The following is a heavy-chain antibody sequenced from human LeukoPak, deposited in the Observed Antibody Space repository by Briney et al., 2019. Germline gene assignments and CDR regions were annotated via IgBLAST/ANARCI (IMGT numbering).Heavy chain of an antibody. CDR1: GFTFDDYA. J-gene: IGHJ4*02. V-gene: IGHV3-9*01. CDR3: ARLIPKWELPDY. CDR2: ISWNSGSI. D-gene: IGHD1-26*01. Sequence: TGRSLRLSCAASGFTFDDYAMHWVRQAPRKGLEWVSGISWNSGSIGYADSVKGRFTISRDNAKNSLYLQMNSLRAEDTAVYYCARLIPKWELPDYWGQGTLVTVSS.